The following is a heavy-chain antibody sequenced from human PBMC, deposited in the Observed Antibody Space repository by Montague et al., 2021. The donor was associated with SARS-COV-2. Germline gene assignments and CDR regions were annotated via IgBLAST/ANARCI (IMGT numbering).Heavy chain of an antibody. V-gene: IGHV4-4*07. Sequence: SETLSLTCTVSGGSISSYYWSWIRQPAGKGLEWIGRIYTSGTTNYNPFLKSRVTMSVDTSKNQFSLKLSSVTAADTAAYYCAGGSGIINFYNSGMDVWGQGTTVTVSS. CDR1: GGSISSYY. CDR2: IYTSGTT. CDR3: AGGSGIINFYNSGMDV. D-gene: IGHD3-10*01. J-gene: IGHJ6*02.